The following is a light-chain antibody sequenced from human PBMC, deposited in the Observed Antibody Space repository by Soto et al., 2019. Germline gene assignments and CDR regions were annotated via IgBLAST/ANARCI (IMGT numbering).Light chain of an antibody. CDR2: GAS. J-gene: IGKJ1*01. Sequence: EIVLTQSPGILSLSTGERATLSCRASQSFSNDFLAWYQQKPGQAPRLLIYGASTRATDVPDRFSGSGSGADFTLTISRLEPEDFAVYYCQQYGSSPPRTFGQGTKVDI. CDR1: QSFSNDF. V-gene: IGKV3-20*01. CDR3: QQYGSSPPRT.